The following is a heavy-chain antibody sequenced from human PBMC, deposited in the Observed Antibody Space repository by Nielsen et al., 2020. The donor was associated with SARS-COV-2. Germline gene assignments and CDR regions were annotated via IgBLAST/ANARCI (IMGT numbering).Heavy chain of an antibody. CDR3: ARVSGWNDERFWFDP. CDR1: GGSISSGGYY. CDR2: IYYSGST. D-gene: IGHD1-1*01. J-gene: IGHJ5*02. Sequence: SETLSLTCTVSGGSISSGGYYWSWIRQHPGKGLEWIGYIYYSGSTYYNPSLKSRVTISVDTSKNQFSLKLSSVTAADTAVYYCARVSGWNDERFWFDPWGQGTLVTVSS. V-gene: IGHV4-31*03.